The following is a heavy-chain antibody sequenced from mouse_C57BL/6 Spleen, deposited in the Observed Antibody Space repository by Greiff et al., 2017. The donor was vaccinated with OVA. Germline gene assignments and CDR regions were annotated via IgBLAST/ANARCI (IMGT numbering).Heavy chain of an antibody. V-gene: IGHV5-17*01. J-gene: IGHJ4*01. CDR1: GFTFSDYG. CDR2: ISCGSSTI. CDR3: ARVPYYYGSSPYAMDY. D-gene: IGHD1-1*01. Sequence: EVKVVESGGGLVKPGGSLKLSCAASGFTFSDYGMPWVRQAPEKGLEWVAYISCGSSTIYYPDTVKGRFTISRDNAKNTLFLQMTILSSEDTAMYYCARVPYYYGSSPYAMDYWGQGTSVTVSS.